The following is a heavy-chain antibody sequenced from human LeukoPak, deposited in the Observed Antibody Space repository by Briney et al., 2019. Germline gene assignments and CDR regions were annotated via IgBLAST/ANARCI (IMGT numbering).Heavy chain of an antibody. Sequence: AASVKVSCKASGGTFSSYGISWVRQAPGQGLEWMGGIMPFFGTANYIQKFQGRVTMTRDTSTSTVYMELSSLRSEDTAVYYCARDLNVVPAAIRPSYYYYYMDVWGKGTTVTVSS. V-gene: IGHV1-69*05. CDR3: ARDLNVVPAAIRPSYYYYYMDV. J-gene: IGHJ6*03. CDR1: GGTFSSYG. CDR2: IMPFFGTA. D-gene: IGHD2-2*02.